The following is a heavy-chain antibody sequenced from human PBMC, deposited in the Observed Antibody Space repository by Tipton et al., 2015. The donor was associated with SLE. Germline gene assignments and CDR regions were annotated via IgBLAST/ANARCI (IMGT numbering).Heavy chain of an antibody. CDR3: ARGTWSGYSLDAFYI. CDR1: GGSISSHY. D-gene: IGHD3-3*01. CDR2: IYYSGST. J-gene: IGHJ3*02. V-gene: IGHV4-59*11. Sequence: TLSLTCTVSGGSISSHYWSWIRQPPGKGLEWIGYIYYSGSTNYNPSLKSRVTISVDTSKNQFSLKLRSVTAADTAVYYCARGTWSGYSLDAFYIWGQGTMVTVSS.